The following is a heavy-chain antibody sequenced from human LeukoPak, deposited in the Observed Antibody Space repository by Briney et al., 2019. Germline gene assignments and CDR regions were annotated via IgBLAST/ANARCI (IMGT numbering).Heavy chain of an antibody. CDR2: ISTSSSYI. V-gene: IGHV3-21*01. J-gene: IGHJ2*01. Sequence: GGSLRLSCAASGFTFSSYSMIWVRQAPGKGLEWVSSISTSSSYIYYADSLKGRFTISRDNAKNSLYLQMNSLRAEDTALYYCARGSSSGYLVWYYDLWGRGTLVTVSS. CDR1: GFTFSSYS. CDR3: ARGSSSGYLVWYYDL. D-gene: IGHD3-22*01.